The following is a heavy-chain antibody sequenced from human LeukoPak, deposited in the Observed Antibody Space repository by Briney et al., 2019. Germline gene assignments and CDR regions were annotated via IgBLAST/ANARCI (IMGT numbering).Heavy chain of an antibody. CDR1: GFTFDDYA. CDR3: AKSGYYDSSGYLDY. D-gene: IGHD3-22*01. CDR2: ISWDGGST. J-gene: IGHJ4*02. V-gene: IGHV3-43D*03. Sequence: GGSLRLSCAASGFTFDDYAMHWVRQAPGKGLEWVSLISWDGGSTYYADSVKGRFTISRDNSKNSLYLQMNSLRAEDTALYYCAKSGYYDSSGYLDYWGQGTLVTVSS.